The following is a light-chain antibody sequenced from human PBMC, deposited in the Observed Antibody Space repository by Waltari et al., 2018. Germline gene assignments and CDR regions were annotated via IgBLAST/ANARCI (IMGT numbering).Light chain of an antibody. Sequence: DVQLTQSPSSLSASVGDRVTITCPASQDIYNYLNGFQQKPGKAPKLLIYDASNLETGVPSRFSGSRSGTDFTFTISSLQPEDVATYYCQQYENFPYSFGQGTKLEIK. V-gene: IGKV1-33*01. CDR1: QDIYNY. J-gene: IGKJ2*03. CDR2: DAS. CDR3: QQYENFPYS.